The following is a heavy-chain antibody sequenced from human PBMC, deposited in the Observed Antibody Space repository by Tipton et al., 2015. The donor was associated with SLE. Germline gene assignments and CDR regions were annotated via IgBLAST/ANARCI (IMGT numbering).Heavy chain of an antibody. D-gene: IGHD1-1*01. Sequence: TLSLTCTVSGASISSLHWSWIRQSPGKGLEWIGYILTSGSNVYNPSLKSRVTISRDTSKNQFSLRLTSVTAADTAVYYCGRHKTATRAFDFWGQGTLVTVSS. CDR3: GRHKTATRAFDF. CDR2: ILTSGSN. J-gene: IGHJ3*01. V-gene: IGHV4-4*08. CDR1: GASISSLH.